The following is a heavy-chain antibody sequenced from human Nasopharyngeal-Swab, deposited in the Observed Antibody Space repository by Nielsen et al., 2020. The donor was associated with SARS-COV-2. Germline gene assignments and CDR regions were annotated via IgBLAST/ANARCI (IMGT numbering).Heavy chain of an antibody. D-gene: IGHD3-3*01. CDR1: GFFYTNYW. J-gene: IGHJ4*02. Sequence: GESLKISCEGSGFFYTNYWIAWVRQVPGKGLEWLGIIYPGDSDTRYNPSFQGQVTISADKSISTAYLQWNSLKASDSAMYYCARDSDLSSGYSLWGQGTLVTVSS. CDR2: IYPGDSDT. CDR3: ARDSDLSSGYSL. V-gene: IGHV5-51*01.